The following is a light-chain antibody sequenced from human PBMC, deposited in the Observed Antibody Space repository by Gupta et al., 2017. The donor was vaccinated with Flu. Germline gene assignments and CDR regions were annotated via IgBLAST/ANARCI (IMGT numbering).Light chain of an antibody. Sequence: PSSLAASVGDSVTVTCQASQPISVYLHWYQQRPGKAPKLLISTASTLQTGVPLRFTGAGSGTEFTLTIDDLQPEDLATYYCQQSFDRPRTFGQGTRLEI. J-gene: IGKJ2*01. CDR1: QPISVY. CDR3: QQSFDRPRT. CDR2: TAS. V-gene: IGKV1-39*01.